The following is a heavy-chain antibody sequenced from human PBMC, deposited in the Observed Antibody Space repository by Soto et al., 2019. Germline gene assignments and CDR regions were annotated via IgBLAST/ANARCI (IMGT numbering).Heavy chain of an antibody. CDR2: INPNSGGT. Sequence: QVQLVQSGAEVKKPGASVKVSCEAPGYTFTAFYIHWVRQAPGQGLEWMGWINPNSGGTNYAQKFQDRVTMTTDTSINTAYMELRRLRYDDTAVYYCARYREIEVAGTVDYWGQGSLVTVSS. V-gene: IGHV1-2*02. D-gene: IGHD6-19*01. J-gene: IGHJ4*02. CDR1: GYTFTAFY. CDR3: ARYREIEVAGTVDY.